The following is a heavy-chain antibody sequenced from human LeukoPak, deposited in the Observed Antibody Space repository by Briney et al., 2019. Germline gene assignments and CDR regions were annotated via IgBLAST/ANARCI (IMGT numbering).Heavy chain of an antibody. CDR2: IHSSQGT. J-gene: IGHJ6*04. D-gene: IGHD4-17*01. Sequence: SETLSLTCTVSGGSFNGYYWGWIRHPPGKGLECIGYIHSSQGTAHNASLKSRLTISLDTSKNQFSLTLSSVTAADTAGYYCARHVYGEGMVVWGKGTTVTVSS. CDR3: ARHVYGEGMVV. CDR1: GGSFNGYY. V-gene: IGHV4-59*08.